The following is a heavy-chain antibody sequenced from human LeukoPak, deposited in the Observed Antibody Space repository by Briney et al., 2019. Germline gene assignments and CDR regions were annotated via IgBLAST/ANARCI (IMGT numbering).Heavy chain of an antibody. CDR2: IIPIFGTA. V-gene: IGHV1-69*13. D-gene: IGHD3-10*01. J-gene: IGHJ4*02. CDR3: ARDTYYYGSGSYYYGDY. Sequence: SVRVSCKASGGTFSSYAISWVRQAPGQGLEWMGGIIPIFGTANYAQKFQGRVTITADESTSTAYMELSSLRSEDTAVYYCARDTYYYGSGSYYYGDYWGQGTLVTVSS. CDR1: GGTFSSYA.